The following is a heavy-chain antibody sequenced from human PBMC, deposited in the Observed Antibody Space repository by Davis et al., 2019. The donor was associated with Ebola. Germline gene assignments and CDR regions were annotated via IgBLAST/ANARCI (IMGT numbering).Heavy chain of an antibody. D-gene: IGHD3-3*01. J-gene: IGHJ6*02. Sequence: PGGSLRLSCAASGFTFSSYAMHWVRQAPGKGLEWVAVISYDGSNKYYADSVKGRFTISRDNSENTLYLQMNSLRAEDTAVYYCARGGTIFGVGYYYYGMDVWGQGTTVTVSS. V-gene: IGHV3-30-3*01. CDR1: GFTFSSYA. CDR3: ARGGTIFGVGYYYYGMDV. CDR2: ISYDGSNK.